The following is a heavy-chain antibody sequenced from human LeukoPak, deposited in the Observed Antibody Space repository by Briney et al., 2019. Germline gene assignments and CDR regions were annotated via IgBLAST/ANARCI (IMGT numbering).Heavy chain of an antibody. J-gene: IGHJ4*02. CDR3: ASTKIGYCSSTSCLGLDY. CDR1: GGTFSSYA. CDR2: IIPILGTA. Sequence: ASVKVSCKASGGTFSSYAISWVRQAPGQGLEWMGGIIPILGTANYAQKFQGRVTITADESTSTAYMELSSLRSEDTAVYYCASTKIGYCSSTSCLGLDYWGQGTLVAVSS. D-gene: IGHD2-2*01. V-gene: IGHV1-69*13.